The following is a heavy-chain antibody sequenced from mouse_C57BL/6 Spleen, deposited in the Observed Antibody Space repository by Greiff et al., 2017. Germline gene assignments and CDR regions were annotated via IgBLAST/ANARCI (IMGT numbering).Heavy chain of an antibody. CDR3: ARKDWDLNFDV. CDR2: IYPGSGNT. D-gene: IGHD4-1*01. V-gene: IGHV1-76*01. CDR1: GYTFTDYY. Sequence: VQLQQSGAELVRPGASVKLSCKASGYTFTDYYINWVKQRPGQGLEWIARIYPGSGNTYYNEKFKGKATLTAEKSSSTAYMQLSSLTSEDSAVYFCARKDWDLNFDVWGTGTTVTVSS. J-gene: IGHJ1*03.